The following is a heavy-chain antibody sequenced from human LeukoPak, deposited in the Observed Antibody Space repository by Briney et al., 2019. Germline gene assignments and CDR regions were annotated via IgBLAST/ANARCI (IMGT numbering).Heavy chain of an antibody. CDR1: GYNFITYA. CDR3: ARKNYGDRHPYDY. Sequence: ASVKVSCKASGYNFITYAMHWVRQAPGQGLEWMGDINVGNGNTKYSQKFQGRVTFTRDTSASIAYMELSSLTSEDTAIYYCARKNYGDRHPYDYWGQGTLVTVSS. V-gene: IGHV1-3*01. D-gene: IGHD2-21*02. J-gene: IGHJ4*02. CDR2: INVGNGNT.